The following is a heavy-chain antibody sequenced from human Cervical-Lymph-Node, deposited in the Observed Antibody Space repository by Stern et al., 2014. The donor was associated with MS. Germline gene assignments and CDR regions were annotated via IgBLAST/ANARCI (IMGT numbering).Heavy chain of an antibody. CDR2: IYPGDSDI. J-gene: IGHJ4*02. CDR3: ARWSVACDS. Sequence: VQLMQSGAELKKPGESLKISCKTSGYNFINYWIAWVRQVPGKGLEWIGIIYPGDSDIRYSPSFQGHVTISVDKSITTAYLQWNSLKASDTAVYFCARWSVACDSWGQGALITVSS. V-gene: IGHV5-51*01. CDR1: GYNFINYW. D-gene: IGHD2-21*01.